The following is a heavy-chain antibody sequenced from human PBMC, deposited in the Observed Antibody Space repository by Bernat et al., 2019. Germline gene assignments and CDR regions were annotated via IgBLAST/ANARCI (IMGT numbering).Heavy chain of an antibody. CDR1: GYTFTGYY. D-gene: IGHD6-19*01. CDR3: ARDLAVAGSLDY. Sequence: QVQLVQSGAEVKKPGASVKVSCKASGYTFTGYYMHWVRQAPGQGLEWMGWINPNSGGTNYAQKYQGRVTMTRETSISTAYMGLGRLRSGDTAVYYCARDLAVAGSLDYWGQGAQITVSS. CDR2: INPNSGGT. J-gene: IGHJ4*02. V-gene: IGHV1-2*02.